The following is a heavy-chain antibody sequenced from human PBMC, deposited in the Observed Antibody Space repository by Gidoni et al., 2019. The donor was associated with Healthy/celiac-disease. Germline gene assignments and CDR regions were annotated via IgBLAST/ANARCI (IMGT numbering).Heavy chain of an antibody. CDR3: ARDRDDSSGYLYYFDY. D-gene: IGHD3-22*01. J-gene: IGHJ4*02. CDR2: ISSSGSTI. CDR1: GFTFSSYE. Sequence: EVQLVESGGGLVQPGGSLRLSCAASGFTFSSYEMNWVRQAPGKGLELVSYISSSGSTIYYADSVKGRFTISRDNAKNSLYLQMNSLRAEDTAVYYCARDRDDSSGYLYYFDYWGQGTLVTVSS. V-gene: IGHV3-48*03.